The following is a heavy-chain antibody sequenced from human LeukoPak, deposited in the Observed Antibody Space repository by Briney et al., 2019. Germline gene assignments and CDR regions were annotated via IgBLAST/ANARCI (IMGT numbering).Heavy chain of an antibody. V-gene: IGHV3-21*01. J-gene: IGHJ4*02. CDR3: ARDDVYEGAIDY. CDR2: ISSSSSYI. Sequence: PGGSLRLSCAASGYTFSSYSMNWVRQAPGKGLEWVSSISSSSSYIYYADSVKGRFTISRDNAKNSLYLQMNSLRAEDTAVYYCARDDVYEGAIDYWGQGTLVTVSS. CDR1: GYTFSSYS. D-gene: IGHD1-26*01.